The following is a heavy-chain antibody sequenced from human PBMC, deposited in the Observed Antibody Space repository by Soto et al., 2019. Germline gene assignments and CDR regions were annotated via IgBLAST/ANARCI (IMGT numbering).Heavy chain of an antibody. V-gene: IGHV3-7*01. CDR1: GFTFSSYW. CDR2: IKQDGSEK. Sequence: GGSLRLSCAASGFTFSSYWMSWVRQAPGKGLEWVANIKQDGSEKYYVDSVKGRFTISRDNAKNSLYLQMNSLRAEDTAVYYCARCNWDGSGSYLAEYFDYWGQGTLVTVSS. D-gene: IGHD3-10*01. CDR3: ARCNWDGSGSYLAEYFDY. J-gene: IGHJ4*02.